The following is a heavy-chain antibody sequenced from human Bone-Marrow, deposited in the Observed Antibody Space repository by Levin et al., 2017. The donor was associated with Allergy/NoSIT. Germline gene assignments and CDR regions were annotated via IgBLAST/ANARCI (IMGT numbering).Heavy chain of an antibody. V-gene: IGHV4-59*01. CDR1: GGSISSYY. D-gene: IGHD6-19*01. CDR3: ARGGSGWYHYYYYYGMDV. Sequence: PSETLSLTCTVSGGSISSYYWSWIRQPPGKGLEWIGYIYYSGSTNYNPSLKSRVTISVDTSKNQFSLKLSSVTAADTAVYYCARGGSGWYHYYYYYGMDVWGQGTTVTVSS. CDR2: IYYSGST. J-gene: IGHJ6*02.